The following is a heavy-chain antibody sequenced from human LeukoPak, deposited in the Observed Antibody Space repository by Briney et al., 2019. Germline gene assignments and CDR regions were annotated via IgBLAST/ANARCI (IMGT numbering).Heavy chain of an antibody. CDR1: GGTFSSYA. CDR2: IIPIFGTA. Sequence: GASVKVSCKASGGTFSSYAISWVRQARGQGLEWMGGIIPIFGTANYAQKFQGRVTITADKSTSTAYMELSSLRSEDTAVYYCARGGGSTDYYYYYMDVWGKGTTVTVSS. CDR3: ARGGGSTDYYYYYMDV. D-gene: IGHD6-13*01. V-gene: IGHV1-69*06. J-gene: IGHJ6*03.